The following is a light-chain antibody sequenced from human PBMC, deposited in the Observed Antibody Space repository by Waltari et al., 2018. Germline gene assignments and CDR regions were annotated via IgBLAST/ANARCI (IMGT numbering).Light chain of an antibody. CDR2: KDS. J-gene: IGLJ1*01. V-gene: IGLV3-25*03. Sequence: SYELTQPPPVSVSPGQTARITCSGNSLPQPSGYWYQKKAGQAPVLVIKKDSERPSGIPERFSGSSSGSTVTLTITGVQAEDEADYYCQSTDSNGTYLYVFGSGTKVTVL. CDR3: QSTDSNGTYLYV. CDR1: SLPQPS.